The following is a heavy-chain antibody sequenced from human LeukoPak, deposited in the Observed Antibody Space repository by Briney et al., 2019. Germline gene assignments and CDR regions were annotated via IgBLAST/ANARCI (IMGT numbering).Heavy chain of an antibody. J-gene: IGHJ4*02. D-gene: IGHD3-3*01. CDR1: GFTFNRDW. CDR2: MSSDGNKN. V-gene: IGHV3-30*03. Sequence: GGSLRLSCTASGFTFNRDWTAWVRQAPGKGLEWVAVMSSDGNKNYYADSVKGRFTISRDNSKDTLYLEMHSLIREDTAVYYCARDLRGDYDFWSGRFPIDWGRGTLVTVPS. CDR3: ARDLRGDYDFWSGRFPID.